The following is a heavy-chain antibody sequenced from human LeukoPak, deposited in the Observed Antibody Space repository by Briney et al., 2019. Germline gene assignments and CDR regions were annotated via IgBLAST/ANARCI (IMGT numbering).Heavy chain of an antibody. J-gene: IGHJ4*02. V-gene: IGHV4-34*01. CDR3: ARQAPIGY. CDR1: GGSFNDYF. CDR2: INHSGST. Sequence: SETLSLTCAVYGGSFNDYFWSWIRQPPGKGLEWIGEINHSGSTNYNPSLKSRVTISVDTSKNQFSLKLSAVTAADTAVYYCARQAPIGYWGQGTLVTVSS.